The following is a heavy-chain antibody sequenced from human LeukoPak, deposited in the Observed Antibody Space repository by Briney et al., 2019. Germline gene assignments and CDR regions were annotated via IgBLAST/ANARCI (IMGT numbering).Heavy chain of an antibody. D-gene: IGHD4-17*01. CDR1: GFTFSSYS. CDR2: ISSSGSNI. CDR3: ATNSTVTRVGFDY. Sequence: GGSLRLSCAAYGFTFSSYSMNWVRQAPGKGLEWVSSISSSGSNIYYADSVKGRFTISRDNDKNSLYLQMNSLRAEDMAVYYCATNSTVTRVGFDYWGQGTLVTVSS. J-gene: IGHJ4*02. V-gene: IGHV3-21*01.